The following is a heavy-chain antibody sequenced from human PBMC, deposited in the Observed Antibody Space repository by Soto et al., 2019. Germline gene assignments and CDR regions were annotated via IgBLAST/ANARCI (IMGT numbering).Heavy chain of an antibody. D-gene: IGHD7-27*01. Sequence: LSLTCTVSGGSISSSSYYWGWIRQPPGKGLEWIGSIYYSGSTYYNPSLKSRVTISVDTSKNQFSLKLSSVTAADTAVYYCARPPESGEYYFDYWGQGTLVTVSS. CDR2: IYYSGST. V-gene: IGHV4-39*01. CDR1: GGSISSSSYY. CDR3: ARPPESGEYYFDY. J-gene: IGHJ4*02.